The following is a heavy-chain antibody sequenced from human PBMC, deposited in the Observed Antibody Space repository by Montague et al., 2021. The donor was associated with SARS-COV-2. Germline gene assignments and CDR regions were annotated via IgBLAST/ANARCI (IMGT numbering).Heavy chain of an antibody. CDR1: GFSLSTSGVG. J-gene: IGHJ4*02. CDR2: IFWDDAK. D-gene: IGHD3-10*01. V-gene: IGHV2-5*02. Sequence: PALVKPTQTLTLTCTFSGFSLSTSGVGVGWIRQPPGKALEWLAFIFWDDAKHYIPSLKTRLTITKDTSKNQVFLTMSNMDLVDTATYYCAHSVPTITALPTTPFDSWGQGTLVIVSS. CDR3: AHSVPTITALPTTPFDS.